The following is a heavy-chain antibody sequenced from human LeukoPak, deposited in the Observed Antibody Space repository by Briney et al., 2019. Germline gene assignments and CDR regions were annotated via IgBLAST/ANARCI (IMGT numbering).Heavy chain of an antibody. CDR2: IYSGGST. V-gene: IGHV3-53*01. CDR1: GFSVSSNY. Sequence: GGSLRLSCAAPGFSVSSNYMSWVRQAAGNGLEWVSIIYSGGSTYYAVSVKGRFTISRDKSKNPLYLQMNSLRAEDTAVYYCAREVGGVGRGGICWGQGTLVTVSS. CDR3: AREVGGVGRGGIC. D-gene: IGHD2-8*02. J-gene: IGHJ4*02.